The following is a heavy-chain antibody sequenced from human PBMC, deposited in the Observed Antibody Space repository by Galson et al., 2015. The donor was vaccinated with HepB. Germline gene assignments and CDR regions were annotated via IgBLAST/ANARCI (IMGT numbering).Heavy chain of an antibody. CDR1: GGSISNYY. Sequence: TLSLTCTVSGGSISNYYWSWIRQPPGKGLEWIGYIYYSGSTYYNPSLKSRVTISVDTSKNQFSLKLSSVTAADTAVYYCARARLGYFDLWGRGTLVTVSS. CDR2: IYYSGST. D-gene: IGHD6-6*01. J-gene: IGHJ2*01. V-gene: IGHV4-30-4*01. CDR3: ARARLGYFDL.